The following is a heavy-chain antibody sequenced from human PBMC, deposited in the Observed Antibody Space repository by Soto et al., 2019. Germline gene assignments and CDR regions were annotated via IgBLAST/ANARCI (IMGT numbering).Heavy chain of an antibody. Sequence: GGSLRLSCAASGFTFSSYGMHWVRQAPGKGLEWVAVISYDGSNKYYADSVKGRFTISRDNSKNTLYLQMNSLRAEDTAVYYCAKDRGDSDCSGGSCYSHFDYWGQGTLVTVSS. CDR2: ISYDGSNK. CDR3: AKDRGDSDCSGGSCYSHFDY. V-gene: IGHV3-30*18. J-gene: IGHJ4*02. D-gene: IGHD2-15*01. CDR1: GFTFSSYG.